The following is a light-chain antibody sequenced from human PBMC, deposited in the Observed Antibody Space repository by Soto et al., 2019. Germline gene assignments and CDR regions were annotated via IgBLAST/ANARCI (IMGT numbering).Light chain of an antibody. CDR1: QSVNSN. CDR2: GAS. CDR3: QQYNDWPRT. Sequence: EIVITQSPATLSVSPGERATLSCRASQSVNSNLAWYQQKSGQAPRLLIYGASPRATGIPARFSGSGSGTEFTLTISSLQSEDFAVYYCQQYNDWPRTFGQGTKVEIK. V-gene: IGKV3-15*01. J-gene: IGKJ1*01.